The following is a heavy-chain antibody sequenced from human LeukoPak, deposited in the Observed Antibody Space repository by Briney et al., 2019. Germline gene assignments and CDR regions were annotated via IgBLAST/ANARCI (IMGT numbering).Heavy chain of an antibody. J-gene: IGHJ4*02. CDR1: GGSISSGDYY. Sequence: SETLSLTCTVSGGSISSGDYYWSWIRQPPRKGLEWIGYIYYSGSTYYNPSLKSRVTISVDTSKNQFSLKLSSVTAADTAGYYCARSSYYAPLDYWGQGTLVTVSS. D-gene: IGHD2/OR15-2a*01. CDR3: ARSSYYAPLDY. CDR2: IYYSGST. V-gene: IGHV4-30-4*08.